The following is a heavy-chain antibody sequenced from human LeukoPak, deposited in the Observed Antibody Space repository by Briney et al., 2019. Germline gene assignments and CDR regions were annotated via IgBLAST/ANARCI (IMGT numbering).Heavy chain of an antibody. CDR1: GFSFSSYG. CDR2: ISSSGSTI. V-gene: IGHV3-48*03. J-gene: IGHJ6*03. D-gene: IGHD3-22*01. Sequence: GGSLRLSCAASGFSFSSYGMSWVRQAPGKGLEWVSYISSSGSTIYYADSVKGRFTISRDNAKNSLYLQMNSLRAEDTAVYYCARVGYYDSGPKGYYMDVWGKGTTVTISS. CDR3: ARVGYYDSGPKGYYMDV.